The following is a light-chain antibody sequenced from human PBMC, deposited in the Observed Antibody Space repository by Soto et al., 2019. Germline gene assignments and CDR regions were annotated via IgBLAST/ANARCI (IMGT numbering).Light chain of an antibody. V-gene: IGKV3-15*01. Sequence: EIVMTQSPATLSVSPGERVTLSCRASQSVSTNLAWYQQKPGQTPRLIIYGASTRATGIPARFSGSGSGTEVTHTISSLQSEDVVVYFCHQYNNCPPWKFGQGTKVEIK. CDR3: HQYNNCPPWK. J-gene: IGKJ1*01. CDR1: QSVSTN. CDR2: GAS.